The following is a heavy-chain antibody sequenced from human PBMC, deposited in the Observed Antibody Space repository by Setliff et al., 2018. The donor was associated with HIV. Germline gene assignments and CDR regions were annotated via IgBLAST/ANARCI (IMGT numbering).Heavy chain of an antibody. V-gene: IGHV4-39*07. Sequence: SETLSLTCTVSGGSISSSSYYWGWIRQPPGKGLEWIGSIYYSGSTYYKPSLKRRVTISVDTSKNQFSLKLASVTAADTAVYFCARRSDWFDPWGQGTLVTVSS. CDR3: ARRSDWFDP. CDR1: GGSISSSSYY. CDR2: IYYSGST. J-gene: IGHJ5*02.